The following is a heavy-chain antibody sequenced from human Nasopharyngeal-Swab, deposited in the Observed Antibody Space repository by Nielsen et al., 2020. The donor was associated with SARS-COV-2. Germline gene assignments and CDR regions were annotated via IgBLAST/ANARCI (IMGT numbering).Heavy chain of an antibody. V-gene: IGHV4-59*01. Sequence: IRPPPGKGLEWIGHIYYSGSTNYNPSLKSRVTISVDTSKNQFSLKLSSVTAADTAVYYCARGRGVAARRDYYYYRMDVWGQGTTVTVSS. D-gene: IGHD6-6*01. CDR3: ARGRGVAARRDYYYYRMDV. CDR2: IYYSGST. J-gene: IGHJ6*02.